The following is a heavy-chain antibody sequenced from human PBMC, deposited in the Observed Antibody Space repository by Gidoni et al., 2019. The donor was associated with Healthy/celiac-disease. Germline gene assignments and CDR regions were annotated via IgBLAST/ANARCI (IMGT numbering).Heavy chain of an antibody. CDR3: ARIKSSIAARGGFGYFDL. Sequence: NYNPSLKSRVTISVDTSKNQFSLKLSSVTAADTAVYYCARIKSSIAARGGFGYFDLWGRGTLVTVSS. D-gene: IGHD6-6*01. J-gene: IGHJ2*01. V-gene: IGHV4-59*01.